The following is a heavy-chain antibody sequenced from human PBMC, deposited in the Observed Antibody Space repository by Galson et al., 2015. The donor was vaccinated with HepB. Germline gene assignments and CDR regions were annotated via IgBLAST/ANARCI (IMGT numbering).Heavy chain of an antibody. CDR2: INPSGGST. J-gene: IGHJ3*02. Sequence: SVKVSCKASGYTFTSYYMHWVRQAPGRGLEWMGIINPSGGSTSYAQKFQGRVTMTRDTSTSTVYMELSSLRSEDTAVYYCARGLLWFGEPNDAFDIRGQGTMVTVSS. V-gene: IGHV1-46*01. CDR1: GYTFTSYY. D-gene: IGHD3-10*01. CDR3: ARGLLWFGEPNDAFDI.